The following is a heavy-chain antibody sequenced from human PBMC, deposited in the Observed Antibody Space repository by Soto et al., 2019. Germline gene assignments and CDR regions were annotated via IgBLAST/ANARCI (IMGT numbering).Heavy chain of an antibody. Sequence: SVKVSCKASGGTFSSYAISWVRQAPGQGLEWMGGIIPIFGTANYAQKFQGRVTITADESTSTAYMELSSLRSEDTAVYYCARGISGLAYYFDYWGQGTLVTVSS. D-gene: IGHD2-15*01. CDR3: ARGISGLAYYFDY. V-gene: IGHV1-69*13. CDR1: GGTFSSYA. CDR2: IIPIFGTA. J-gene: IGHJ4*02.